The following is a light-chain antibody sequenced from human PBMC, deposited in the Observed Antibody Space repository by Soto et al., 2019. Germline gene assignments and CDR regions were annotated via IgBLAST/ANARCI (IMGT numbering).Light chain of an antibody. CDR3: QSYGSSSTWT. CDR1: QSVSSAY. V-gene: IGKV3-20*01. CDR2: AAS. Sequence: EIVLTQSPGTLSLSPGERATLSCRASQSVSSAYLAWYQHKPAQPPTLLIYAASGRGTGIPDRFSGSGSGTDFTLAISRLEPEDCAVYYCQSYGSSSTWTFGQGTKVYSK. J-gene: IGKJ1*01.